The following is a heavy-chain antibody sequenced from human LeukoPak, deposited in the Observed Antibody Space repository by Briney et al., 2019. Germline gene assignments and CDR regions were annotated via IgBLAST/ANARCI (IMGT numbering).Heavy chain of an antibody. J-gene: IGHJ3*02. Sequence: GASVKVSCKASGYTFTGYYMHWVRQAPGQGLEWMGWINPNSGGTNYAQKFQGRVTMTRDTSISTAYMELSRLRSDDTAVYYCARGLAVAGRVAFDIWGQGTMVTVSS. D-gene: IGHD6-19*01. CDR2: INPNSGGT. CDR1: GYTFTGYY. CDR3: ARGLAVAGRVAFDI. V-gene: IGHV1-2*02.